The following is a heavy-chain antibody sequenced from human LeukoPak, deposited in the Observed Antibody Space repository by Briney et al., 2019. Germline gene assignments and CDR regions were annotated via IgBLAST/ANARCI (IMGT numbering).Heavy chain of an antibody. CDR1: GFAFSNYG. Sequence: GSLSLSFAASGFAFSNYGMHWVRQAPGKGLEGVAFIRYDGSNKYYADSVKGRFTISRDNSKNTLYLQMNSLRAEDTAVYYCAKDSYYCSGGSCSYGFDYWGQGTLVTVSS. CDR2: IRYDGSNK. J-gene: IGHJ4*02. CDR3: AKDSYYCSGGSCSYGFDY. D-gene: IGHD2-15*01. V-gene: IGHV3-30*02.